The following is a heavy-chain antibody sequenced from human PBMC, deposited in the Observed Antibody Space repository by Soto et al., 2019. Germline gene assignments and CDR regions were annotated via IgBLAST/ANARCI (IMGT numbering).Heavy chain of an antibody. J-gene: IGHJ4*01. Sequence: QVQLVQSEGGVVQPGRSLRLSCVMSGMSFRDSGMHWVRQAPGKGLEWVAMIWSDGNSKFYADSVQGRFTVSRDNSMDTLYLQMTSLRPEDTAIYYCARDKGVTSLDYWGHGTLVTVSS. D-gene: IGHD2-2*01. V-gene: IGHV3-33*01. CDR1: GMSFRDSG. CDR3: ARDKGVTSLDY. CDR2: IWSDGNSK.